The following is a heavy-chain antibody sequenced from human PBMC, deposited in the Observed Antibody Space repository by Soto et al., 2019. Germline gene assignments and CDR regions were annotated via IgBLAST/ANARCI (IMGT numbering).Heavy chain of an antibody. CDR3: ARDPPYYDILTGYYPNRDYYYGMDV. V-gene: IGHV3-21*01. Sequence: GGSLRLSCAASGFTFSSYSMNWVRQAPGKGLEWVSSISSSSSYIYYADSVKGRFTISRDNAKNSLYLQMNSLRAEDTAVYYCARDPPYYDILTGYYPNRDYYYGMDVWGQGTTVTVS. D-gene: IGHD3-9*01. CDR1: GFTFSSYS. J-gene: IGHJ6*02. CDR2: ISSSSSYI.